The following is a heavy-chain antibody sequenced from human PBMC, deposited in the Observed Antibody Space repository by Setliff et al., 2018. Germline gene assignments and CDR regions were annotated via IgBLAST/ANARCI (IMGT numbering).Heavy chain of an antibody. V-gene: IGHV3-11*01. D-gene: IGHD2-15*01. CDR3: ARVGGYGWADH. CDR2: ISADDVSI. CDR1: GFTFTDHY. J-gene: IGHJ4*02. Sequence: LSCAASGFTFTDHYMSWIRQTPGKGLEWLCYISADDVSILYADSVKGRFSVSRDNAKNSVYLEMNSLRVEDTAVYYCARVGGYGWADHWGQGTLVTVSS.